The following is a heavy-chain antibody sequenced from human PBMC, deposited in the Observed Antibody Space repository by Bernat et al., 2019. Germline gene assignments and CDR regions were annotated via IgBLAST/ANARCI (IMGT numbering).Heavy chain of an antibody. V-gene: IGHV1-18*01. CDR1: GYTFTSYG. D-gene: IGHD2-2*02. Sequence: QVQLVQSGAEVKKPGASVKVSCKASGYTFTSYGISWVRQAPGQGLEWMGWISAYNGNTNYAQKLQGRVTMTTDTSTSTAYMEQRSMRSDDTAVYYCARDPGCSSTSCYTPICFRGPDAFDIWGQGTMVTVSS. J-gene: IGHJ3*02. CDR3: ARDPGCSSTSCYTPICFRGPDAFDI. CDR2: ISAYNGNT.